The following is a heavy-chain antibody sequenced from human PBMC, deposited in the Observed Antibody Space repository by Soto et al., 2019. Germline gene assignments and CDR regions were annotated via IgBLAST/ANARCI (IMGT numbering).Heavy chain of an antibody. Sequence: SETLSLTCTVSGGSISSYYWSWIRQPPGKGLEWIGYIYYSGSTNYNPSLKSRVTISVDTSKNQFSLKLSSVTAADTAVYYCARDDGGVFYWGQGTLVTVSS. V-gene: IGHV4-59*01. CDR1: GGSISSYY. CDR3: ARDDGGVFY. J-gene: IGHJ4*02. CDR2: IYYSGST. D-gene: IGHD2-8*02.